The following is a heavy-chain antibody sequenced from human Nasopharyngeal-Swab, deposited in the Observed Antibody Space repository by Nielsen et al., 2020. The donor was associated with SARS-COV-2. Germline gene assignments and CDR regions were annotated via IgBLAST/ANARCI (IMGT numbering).Heavy chain of an antibody. J-gene: IGHJ5*02. D-gene: IGHD2-15*01. Sequence: ASVKVSCKASGYTFTSYGISWVRQAPGKGLEWMGGFDPEDGETIYAQKFQGRVTMTEDTSTDTAYMELSSLRSEDTAVYYCATSAPYCSGGSCYSSWFDPWGQGTLVTVSS. CDR2: FDPEDGET. CDR1: GYTFTSYG. CDR3: ATSAPYCSGGSCYSSWFDP. V-gene: IGHV1-24*01.